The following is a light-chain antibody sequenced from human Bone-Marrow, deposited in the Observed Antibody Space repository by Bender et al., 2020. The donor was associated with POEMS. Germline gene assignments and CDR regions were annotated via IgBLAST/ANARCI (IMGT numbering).Light chain of an antibody. CDR2: DVR. CDR3: SSYTTRSTWV. J-gene: IGLJ2*01. Sequence: QSALTQPASVSGSPGQSITISCTGTTRDVGGYDYVSWYQQHPGKSPKVMIYDVRHRPSGVYSRLPGYKSGTPAFLIISGLQAEEEADYYCSSYTTRSTWVFGGGTKLTVL. CDR1: TRDVGGYDY. V-gene: IGLV2-14*03.